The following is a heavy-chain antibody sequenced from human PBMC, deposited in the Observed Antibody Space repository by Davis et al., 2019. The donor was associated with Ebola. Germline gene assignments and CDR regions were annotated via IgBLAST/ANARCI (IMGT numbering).Heavy chain of an antibody. CDR3: ASARRDGYSYYYYGMDV. CDR1: GYTFTSYG. V-gene: IGHV1-18*01. CDR2: ISAYNGNT. J-gene: IGHJ6*02. D-gene: IGHD5-24*01. Sequence: AASVKVSCKASGYTFTSYGISWVRQAPGQGLEWMGWISAYNGNTNYARKLQGRVTMTTDTSTSTAYMELRSLRSDDTAVYYCASARRDGYSYYYYGMDVWGQGTTVTVSS.